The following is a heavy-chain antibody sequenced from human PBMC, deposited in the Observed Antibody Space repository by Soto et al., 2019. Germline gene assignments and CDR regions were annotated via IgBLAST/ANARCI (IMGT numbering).Heavy chain of an antibody. V-gene: IGHV3-23*01. Sequence: GGSLRLSCAATGFTFSSYAMSWVRQAPGKGLEWVSVISGSGGGTYYADSVKGRFTISRDKSKNTLYLQMNSLRVEDTAVFYCAKTAAARPNLYLDSSGQGTPVTVYS. CDR2: ISGSGGGT. CDR3: AKTAAARPNLYLDS. D-gene: IGHD6-6*01. J-gene: IGHJ4*02. CDR1: GFTFSSYA.